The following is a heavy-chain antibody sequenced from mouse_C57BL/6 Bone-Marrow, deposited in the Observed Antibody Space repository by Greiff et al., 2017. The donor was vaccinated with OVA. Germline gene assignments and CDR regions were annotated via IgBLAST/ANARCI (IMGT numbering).Heavy chain of an antibody. CDR2: IYPGDGDT. CDR1: GYAFSSSW. CDR3: AREGGYYYDY. J-gene: IGHJ4*01. Sequence: LVESGPELVKPGASVKISCKASGYAFSSSWMNWVKQRPGKGLEWIGRIYPGDGDTNYNGKFKGKATLTADKSSSTAYMRLSSLTSEDSAVYFCAREGGYYYDYWGQGTSVTVSS. D-gene: IGHD2-3*01. V-gene: IGHV1-82*01.